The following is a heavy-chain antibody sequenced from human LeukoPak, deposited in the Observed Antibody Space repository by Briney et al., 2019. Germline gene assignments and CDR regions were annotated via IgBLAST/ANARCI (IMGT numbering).Heavy chain of an antibody. CDR1: GGSTSDYY. V-gene: IGHV4-4*07. CDR3: ARGGTLFTYFDS. Sequence: SETLSLTCSVSGGSTSDYYWNWIRQPAGQGLEWLGRIYYTGNTAYDPSLESRLTMSLDTAKNQFSLKVTSVTAADTAVYYCARGGTLFTYFDSWGQGTLVTVSS. D-gene: IGHD3-10*02. CDR2: IYYTGNT. J-gene: IGHJ4*02.